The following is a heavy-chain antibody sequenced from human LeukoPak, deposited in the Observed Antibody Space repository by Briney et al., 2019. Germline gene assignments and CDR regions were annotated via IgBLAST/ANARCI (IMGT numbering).Heavy chain of an antibody. D-gene: IGHD3-16*02. CDR2: ISYDGSNK. Sequence: PGGSLRLSCAASGFTFSSYGMHWVRQAPGKGLEWVAVISYDGSNKYYADSVKGRFTISRDNSKNTLYLQMNSLRAEDTAVYYCAKDQYDYVWGSYRYKRAFDYWGQGTLVTVSS. J-gene: IGHJ4*02. CDR1: GFTFSSYG. V-gene: IGHV3-30*18. CDR3: AKDQYDYVWGSYRYKRAFDY.